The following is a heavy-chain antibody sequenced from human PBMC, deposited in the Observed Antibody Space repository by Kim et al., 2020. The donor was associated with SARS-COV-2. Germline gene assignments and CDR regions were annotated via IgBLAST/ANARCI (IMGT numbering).Heavy chain of an antibody. CDR1: GYTFTSYA. V-gene: IGHV7-4-1*02. CDR3: ARVALGYCSGGSCYHSSDY. Sequence: ASVKVSCKASGYTFTSYAMNWVRQAPGQGLEWMGWINTNTGNPTYAQGFTGRFVFSLDTSVSTAYLQISSLKAEDTAVYYCARVALGYCSGGSCYHSSDYWGQGTLVTVSS. D-gene: IGHD2-15*01. CDR2: INTNTGNP. J-gene: IGHJ4*02.